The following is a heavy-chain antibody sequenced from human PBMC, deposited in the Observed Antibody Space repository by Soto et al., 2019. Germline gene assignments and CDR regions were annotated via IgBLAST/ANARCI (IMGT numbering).Heavy chain of an antibody. CDR2: INPNSGGT. CDR3: ARDPYCSGGSCPNTYYFDY. V-gene: IGHV1-2*04. CDR1: GYTFTGYY. J-gene: IGHJ4*02. D-gene: IGHD2-15*01. Sequence: ASVKVSCKASGYTFTGYYMHWVRQAPGQGLEWMGWINPNSGGTNYAQKFQGWVTMTRDTSISTAYMELSRLRSDDTAVYYCARDPYCSGGSCPNTYYFDYWGQGTLVTVSS.